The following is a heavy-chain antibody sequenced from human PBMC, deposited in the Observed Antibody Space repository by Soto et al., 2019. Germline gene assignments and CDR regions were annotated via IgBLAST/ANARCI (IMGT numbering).Heavy chain of an antibody. CDR2: ISTDGSST. J-gene: IGHJ4*02. D-gene: IGHD4-17*01. CDR1: GFTFSTYW. CDR3: ATYAQTAVND. Sequence: EVQLVESGGGLVQPGGSLRLSCVASGFTFSTYWMHWVRQAPGKGLVWVSRISTDGSSTSYADSVKGRFTISRDNAKNTVYLQMNSLKAEDTAVYYCATYAQTAVNDWGQGTLVTVSS. V-gene: IGHV3-74*01.